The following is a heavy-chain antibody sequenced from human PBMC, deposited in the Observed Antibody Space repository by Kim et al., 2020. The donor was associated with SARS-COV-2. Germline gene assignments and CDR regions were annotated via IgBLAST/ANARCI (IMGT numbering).Heavy chain of an antibody. CDR3: ARDPGGGMDV. J-gene: IGHJ6*02. V-gene: IGHV3-30*04. Sequence: GSLRLSCAASGFTFSSYAMHWVRQAPGKGLEWVAVISYDGSNKYYADSVKGRFTISRDNSKNTLYLQMNSLRAEDTAVYYCARDPGGGMDVWGQGTTVTVSS. CDR1: GFTFSSYA. CDR2: ISYDGSNK. D-gene: IGHD3-10*01.